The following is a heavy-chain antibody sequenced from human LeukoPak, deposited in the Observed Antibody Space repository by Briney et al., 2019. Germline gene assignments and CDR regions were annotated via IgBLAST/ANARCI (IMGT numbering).Heavy chain of an antibody. CDR1: GFTFSSHW. CDR2: VNPDGSVK. Sequence: GGSLRLSCAASGFTFSSHWMDWVRQAPGKGLEWVANVNPDGSVKHYVDSVKGRFTISRDNTKNSLYLVMNSLRAEDTAVYYCAKNFGWQQFDYWGQGTLVTVSS. J-gene: IGHJ4*02. CDR3: AKNFGWQQFDY. V-gene: IGHV3-7*01. D-gene: IGHD5-24*01.